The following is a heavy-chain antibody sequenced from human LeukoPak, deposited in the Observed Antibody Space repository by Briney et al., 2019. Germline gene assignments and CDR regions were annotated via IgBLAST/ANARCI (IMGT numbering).Heavy chain of an antibody. CDR1: GYTFTNNF. CDR3: AKEGYYYDSSGNWFDP. CDR2: INPNSGGT. J-gene: IGHJ5*02. V-gene: IGHV1-2*02. D-gene: IGHD3-22*01. Sequence: VASVKVSCKASGYTFTNNFMHWVRQAPGQGLEWMGWINPNSGGTNYAQKFQGRVTMTRDTSISTAYMELSRLRSDDTAVYYCAKEGYYYDSSGNWFDPWGQGTLVTVSS.